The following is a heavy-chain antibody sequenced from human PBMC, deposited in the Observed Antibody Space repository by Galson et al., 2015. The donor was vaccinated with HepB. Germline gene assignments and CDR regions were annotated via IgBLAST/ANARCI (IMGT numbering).Heavy chain of an antibody. V-gene: IGHV3-11*01. CDR2: ISGRDSTT. Sequence: SLRLSCAVSGFTISDNYMSWIRQAPGKGLEWVSYISGRDSTTHYADSVQGRFTISRDNARNSLYLQMTSLRAEDTALYYCARVERIEAGDFWSGYSYYYYMDVGGKGTPV. J-gene: IGHJ6*03. CDR1: GFTISDNY. D-gene: IGHD3-3*01. CDR3: ARVERIEAGDFWSGYSYYYYMDV.